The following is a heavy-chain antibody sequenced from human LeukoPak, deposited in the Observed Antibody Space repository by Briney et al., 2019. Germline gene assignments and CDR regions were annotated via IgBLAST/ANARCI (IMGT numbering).Heavy chain of an antibody. CDR3: ARSTTVDAFDI. CDR2: IYTSGST. D-gene: IGHD4-17*01. V-gene: IGHV4-61*02. CDR1: GGSISSGRYY. J-gene: IGHJ3*02. Sequence: SQTLSLTCTVSGGSISSGRYYWSSIRQPAGKGLEWIGRIYTSGSTNYTPSLKSRVTISVDTSKNQFSLKLSSVTAADTAVYYCARSTTVDAFDIWGQGTMVTVSS.